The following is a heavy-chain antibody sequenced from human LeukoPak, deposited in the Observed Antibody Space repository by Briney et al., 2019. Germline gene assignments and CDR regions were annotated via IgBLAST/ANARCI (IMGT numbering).Heavy chain of an antibody. V-gene: IGHV3-23*01. J-gene: IGHJ4*02. CDR2: ISGGADST. CDR3: AKDLIWEADY. CDR1: GFTFSRYA. D-gene: IGHD1-26*01. Sequence: GSLRLSCAASGFTFSRYAMSWVRQAPGKGLEWVSTISGGADSTYYADSVKGRFTISRDNSKNTLYLEMNSLRAEDTAVYYCAKDLIWEADYWGQGTLVTVSS.